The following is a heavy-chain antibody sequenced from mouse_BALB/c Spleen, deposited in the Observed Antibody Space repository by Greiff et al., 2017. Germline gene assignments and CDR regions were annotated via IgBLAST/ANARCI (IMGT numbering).Heavy chain of an antibody. V-gene: IGHV7-3*02. J-gene: IGHJ2*01. D-gene: IGHD2-4*01. CDR1: GFAFTDYY. CDR3: ARDSDSFFDY. Sequence: EVQLVESGGGLVQPGGSLRLSCATSGFAFTDYYISWVRQPPGKALEWLGFFRNKANGYTTEYSASVKGRFTISRDNSQSILYLQMNTLRADDSATYYCARDSDSFFDYWGQGTTLTVSS. CDR2: FRNKANGYTT.